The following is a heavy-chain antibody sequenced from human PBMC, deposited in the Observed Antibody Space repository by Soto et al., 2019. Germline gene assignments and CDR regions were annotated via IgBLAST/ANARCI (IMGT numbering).Heavy chain of an antibody. J-gene: IGHJ3*02. CDR2: INSDGSGA. CDR1: GFTFSSFW. Sequence: GGSLRLSCGASGFTFSSFWMHWVRQAPGKGLVWVSRINSDGSGASYADFVEGRFTISRDNAKNTVYFQMNSLREEDTAVYYCIRDYGEAGSTNAFDIWGQGTMVTVSS. D-gene: IGHD3-10*01. CDR3: IRDYGEAGSTNAFDI. V-gene: IGHV3-74*01.